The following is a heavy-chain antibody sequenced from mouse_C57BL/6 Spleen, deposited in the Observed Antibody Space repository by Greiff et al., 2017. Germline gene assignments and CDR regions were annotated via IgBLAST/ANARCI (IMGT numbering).Heavy chain of an antibody. CDR2: IDPSDSYT. CDR3: ARRYYSNYEGYFDV. V-gene: IGHV1-69*01. Sequence: VQLQQPGAELVMPGASVKLSCKASGYTFTSYWMHWVKQRPGQGLAWIGEIDPSDSYTNYNQKFKGKSTLTVDKSSSTAYMQLSSLTSEDSAVYYCARRYYSNYEGYFDVWGTGTTVTVSS. J-gene: IGHJ1*03. D-gene: IGHD2-5*01. CDR1: GYTFTSYW.